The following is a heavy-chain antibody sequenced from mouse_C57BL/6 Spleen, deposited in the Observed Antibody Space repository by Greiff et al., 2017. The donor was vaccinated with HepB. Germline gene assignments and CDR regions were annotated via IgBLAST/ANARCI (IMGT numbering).Heavy chain of an antibody. Sequence: QVQLQQPGAELVKPGASVKLSCKASGYTFTSYWMQWVKQRPGQGLEWIGEIDPSDSYTNYNQKLKGQATLTVDTSSSTAYMQRSSLTSEDSAVYYCARSRGSSSYWYFDVWGTGTTVTVSS. CDR3: ARSRGSSSYWYFDV. J-gene: IGHJ1*03. CDR2: IDPSDSYT. CDR1: GYTFTSYW. V-gene: IGHV1-50*01. D-gene: IGHD1-1*01.